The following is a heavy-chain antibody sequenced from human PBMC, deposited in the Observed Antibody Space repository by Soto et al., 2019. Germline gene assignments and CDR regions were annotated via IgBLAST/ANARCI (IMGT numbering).Heavy chain of an antibody. CDR1: GFTFINSW. D-gene: IGHD3-22*01. CDR3: TTSDPPNYYDSSGYYGY. V-gene: IGHV3-15*07. J-gene: IGHJ4*02. CDR2: IKSKTDGGTT. Sequence: GGSLRLSCAASGFTFINSWMNWVLQAPGKMLEWVGRIKSKTDGGTTDYAAPVKGRFTISRDDSKNTLYLQMNSLKTEDTAVYYCTTSDPPNYYDSSGYYGYWGQGTLVTVSS.